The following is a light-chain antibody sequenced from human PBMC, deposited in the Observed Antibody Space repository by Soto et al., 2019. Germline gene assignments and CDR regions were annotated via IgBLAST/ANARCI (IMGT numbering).Light chain of an antibody. CDR2: GAS. V-gene: IGKV3-15*01. CDR1: QSLYSD. Sequence: EIVMTQFPVTLSVSPGERATLSCRASQSLYSDLAWYQQKPGQAPRLLIYGASARATGISARFSDSGSETEFTLTISSLQSEDFALYYCQQYSEWPWTFGQGTKVDIK. J-gene: IGKJ1*01. CDR3: QQYSEWPWT.